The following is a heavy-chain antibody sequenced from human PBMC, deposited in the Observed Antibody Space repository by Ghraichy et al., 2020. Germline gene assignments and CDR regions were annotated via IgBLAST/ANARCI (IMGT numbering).Heavy chain of an antibody. J-gene: IGHJ6*02. D-gene: IGHD2-2*01. V-gene: IGHV3-48*02. CDR2: ISSSSSTI. CDR3: ARSPERYQPQNGPRGYYYYYGMDV. Sequence: GGSLRLSCAASGFTFSSYSMNWVRQAPGKGLEWVSYISSSSSTIYYADSVKGRFTISRDNAKNSLYLQMNSLRDEDTAVYYCARSPERYQPQNGPRGYYYYYGMDVWGQGTPVTVSS. CDR1: GFTFSSYS.